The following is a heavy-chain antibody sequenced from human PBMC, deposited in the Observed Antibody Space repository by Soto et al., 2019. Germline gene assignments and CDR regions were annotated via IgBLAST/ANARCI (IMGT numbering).Heavy chain of an antibody. V-gene: IGHV3-53*01. CDR2: IYSGGST. CDR1: GFTVSSNY. Sequence: GGSLRLSCAASGFTVSSNYMSWVRQAPGKGLEWVSVIYSGGSTYYADSVKGRFTISRDNSKNTLYLQMNSLRAEDTAVYYCARDLGVVTHYYYGMDVWGQGTTVTVSS. J-gene: IGHJ6*02. D-gene: IGHD2-21*02. CDR3: ARDLGVVTHYYYGMDV.